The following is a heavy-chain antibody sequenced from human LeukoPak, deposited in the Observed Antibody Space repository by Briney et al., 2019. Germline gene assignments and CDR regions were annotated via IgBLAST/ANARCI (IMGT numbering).Heavy chain of an antibody. CDR2: IWYDGSNK. V-gene: IGHV3-33*01. Sequence: GGSLRLSCAASGFTFSSYGMHWVRQAPGKGLEWVAVIWYDGSNKYYADSVKGRFTISRDNSKNTLYLQMNSLRAEDKAVYYCARGDSSSWSPFDYWGQGTLGTVSS. CDR3: ARGDSSSWSPFDY. D-gene: IGHD6-13*01. J-gene: IGHJ4*01. CDR1: GFTFSSYG.